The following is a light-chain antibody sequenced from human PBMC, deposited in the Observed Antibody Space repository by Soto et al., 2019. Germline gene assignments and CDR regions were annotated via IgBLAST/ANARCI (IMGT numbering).Light chain of an antibody. CDR3: QQYGSSSGWT. CDR1: QSVSNNY. J-gene: IGKJ1*01. CDR2: GAS. V-gene: IGKV3-20*01. Sequence: IGLTQSAGTLSLSPVERATLSCRASQSVSNNYLAWYQQKPGQCPRLLIYGASSRATGIPDRFSGSGSGTDFTLTISRLEPEDFAMYYCQQYGSSSGWTFGQGTKVDIK.